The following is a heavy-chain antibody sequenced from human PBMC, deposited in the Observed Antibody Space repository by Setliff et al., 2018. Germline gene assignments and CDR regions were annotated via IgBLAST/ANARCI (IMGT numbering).Heavy chain of an antibody. CDR3: AGGLPGDYDFNCFDT. Sequence: SETLSLTCTVSGGSLNTYYWSWIRQPAGKELEWIGRINTNGTTRYNPSLRSRATLSVDESMNRFSLNLNSVTAADTAVYYCAGGLPGDYDFNCFDTWGQGALVTVSS. CDR2: INTNGTT. D-gene: IGHD3-3*01. CDR1: GGSLNTYY. J-gene: IGHJ5*02. V-gene: IGHV4-4*07.